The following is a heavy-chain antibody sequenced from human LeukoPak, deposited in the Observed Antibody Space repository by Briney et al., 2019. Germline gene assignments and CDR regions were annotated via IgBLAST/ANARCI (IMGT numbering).Heavy chain of an antibody. Sequence: GGSLRLSCAASGFTFSSYSMNWVRQAPGKGLEWVSSISSSSSYIYYADSVKGRFTTSRDNAKNSLYLQMNSLRAEDTAVYYCARDRGYYDFWSGYLALTQDNWFDPWGQGTLVTVSS. D-gene: IGHD3-3*01. CDR1: GFTFSSYS. J-gene: IGHJ5*02. CDR3: ARDRGYYDFWSGYLALTQDNWFDP. V-gene: IGHV3-21*01. CDR2: ISSSSSYI.